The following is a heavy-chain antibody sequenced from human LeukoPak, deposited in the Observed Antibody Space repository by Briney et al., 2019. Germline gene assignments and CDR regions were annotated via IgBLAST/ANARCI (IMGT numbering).Heavy chain of an antibody. V-gene: IGHV4-30-4*01. CDR1: GGSISSGDYY. D-gene: IGHD1-14*01. Sequence: PSETLSLTCTVSGGSISSGDYYWSWIRQPPGKGLEWIGYIYYSGSTYYNPSLKSRVTISVDTSKNQFSLKLSSVTAADTAVYYCARIRTFDLFDYWGQGTLVTVSS. CDR3: ARIRTFDLFDY. J-gene: IGHJ4*02. CDR2: IYYSGST.